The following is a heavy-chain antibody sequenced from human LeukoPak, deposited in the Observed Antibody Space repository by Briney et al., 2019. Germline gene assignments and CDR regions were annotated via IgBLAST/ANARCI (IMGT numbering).Heavy chain of an antibody. CDR2: INHSGST. V-gene: IGHV4-34*01. D-gene: IGHD3-10*01. CDR1: GGSFSGYY. CDR3: GRHKSYGGIDP. J-gene: IGHJ5*02. Sequence: PSETLSLTCAVYGGSFSGYYWSWIRQPPGKGLEWIGEINHSGSTYYNPSLKSRVTISVDTSKNQFSLKLRSVTAADTAVYYCGRHKSYGGIDPWGQGTLVTVSS.